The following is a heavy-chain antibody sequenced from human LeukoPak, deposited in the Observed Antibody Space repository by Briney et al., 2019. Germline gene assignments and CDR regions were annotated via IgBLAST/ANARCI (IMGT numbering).Heavy chain of an antibody. D-gene: IGHD6-13*01. J-gene: IGHJ4*02. CDR3: ARVNRQLVRSFDY. CDR2: LYYSGST. Sequence: SETLSLTCTVSGGSISSYYWSWIRQPPGKGLVWIGYLYYSGSTNYNPSLRSRVNISVETSKNQFSLKLSSVTAADTAVYYCARVNRQLVRSFDYWGQGTLVTVSS. CDR1: GGSISSYY. V-gene: IGHV4-59*01.